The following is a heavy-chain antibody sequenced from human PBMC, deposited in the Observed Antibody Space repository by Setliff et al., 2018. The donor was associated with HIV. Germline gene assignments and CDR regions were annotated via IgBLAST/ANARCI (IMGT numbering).Heavy chain of an antibody. CDR3: ARGDGTKYYYYYYMDV. J-gene: IGHJ6*03. D-gene: IGHD1-7*01. V-gene: IGHV4-59*01. CDR2: IYYSGST. CDR1: GGSISSYY. Sequence: PSETLSLTCTVSGGSISSYYWSWIRQPLGEGLEWIGYIYYSGSTNYNPSLKSRVTISVDTSKNQFSLKLSSVTAADTAVYYCARGDGTKYYYYYYMDVWGKGTTVTVSS.